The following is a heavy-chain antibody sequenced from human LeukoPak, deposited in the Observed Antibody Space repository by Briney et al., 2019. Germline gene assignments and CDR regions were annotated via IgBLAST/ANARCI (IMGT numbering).Heavy chain of an antibody. V-gene: IGHV2-70*11. J-gene: IGHJ4*02. CDR2: IDWDDDK. CDR1: GDSVSSSY. CDR3: ARTCPPVGF. Sequence: TLSLTCTVSGDSVSSSYWSWIRLPPGKGLEWLARIDWDDDKYYSTSLKTRLTISKDTSKNQVVLTMTNMDPVDTATYYCARTCPPVGFWGQGTLVTVSS.